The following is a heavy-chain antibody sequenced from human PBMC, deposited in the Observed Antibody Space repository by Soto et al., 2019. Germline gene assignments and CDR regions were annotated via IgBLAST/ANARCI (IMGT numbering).Heavy chain of an antibody. CDR3: ARISTHQYENSGYYSPTYYFES. CDR2: VYHSGRS. V-gene: IGHV4-38-2*01. D-gene: IGHD3-3*01. J-gene: IGHJ4*02. Sequence: SETLSLTCDVSGYSISSGYYWGWIRQPPVKGLEWIGGVYHSGRSQYDPSLKTRVTISVDTSENQFSLKLTSVTAADTAVYYCARISTHQYENSGYYSPTYYFESWRQGSMVTVSS. CDR1: GYSISSGYY.